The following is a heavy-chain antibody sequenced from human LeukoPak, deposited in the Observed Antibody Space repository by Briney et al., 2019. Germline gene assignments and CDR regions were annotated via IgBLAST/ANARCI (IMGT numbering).Heavy chain of an antibody. D-gene: IGHD3-22*01. CDR3: ARTPYYYDSSGYDPNYYGMDV. V-gene: IGHV2-70*11. CDR2: IDWDDDK. CDR1: GFSLSTSGVG. Sequence: SGPTLVNPTQTLTLTCTFSGFSLSTSGVGVGWIRQPPGKALEWLARIDWDDDKYYSTSLKTRLTISKDTSKNQVVLTMTNMDPVDTATYYCARTPYYYDSSGYDPNYYGMDVWGQGTTVTVSS. J-gene: IGHJ6*02.